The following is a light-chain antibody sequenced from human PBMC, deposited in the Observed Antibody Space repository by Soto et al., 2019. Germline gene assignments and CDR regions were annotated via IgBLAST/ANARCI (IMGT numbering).Light chain of an antibody. Sequence: EIVLTQSPGTLSLSPGERATLSCRASQSVSSSYLAWYQQKPGQAPRLLIYDASSRATGIPDMFSGSGSGTDFTFTISRLEPEDFALYYCQQYGSAPQTFGQGTKGEIK. J-gene: IGKJ1*01. CDR2: DAS. CDR3: QQYGSAPQT. CDR1: QSVSSSY. V-gene: IGKV3-20*01.